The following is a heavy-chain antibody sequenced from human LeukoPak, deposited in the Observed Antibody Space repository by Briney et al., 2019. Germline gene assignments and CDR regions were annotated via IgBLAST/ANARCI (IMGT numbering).Heavy chain of an antibody. J-gene: IGHJ6*03. Sequence: ASVKVSCKASGYTFSSFGISWVRQAPGQGLEWMGWISAHSGDTKYAERLQGRVTMTTDTSTSTADMELRSLRSDDTAVYYCVRDRLVRRVNTNYYYYYMDVWGKGTTVTVSS. CDR3: VRDRLVRRVNTNYYYYYMDV. CDR1: GYTFSSFG. V-gene: IGHV1-18*01. D-gene: IGHD3-10*01. CDR2: ISAHSGDT.